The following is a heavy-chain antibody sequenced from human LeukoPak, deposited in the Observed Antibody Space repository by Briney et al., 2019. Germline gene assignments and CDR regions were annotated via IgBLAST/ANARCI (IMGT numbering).Heavy chain of an antibody. D-gene: IGHD6-6*01. V-gene: IGHV3-21*01. CDR3: ARDESSAPSYFDY. Sequence: PGGSLGLSCAASGFTFSSYSMNWVRQAPGRGLEWVSSISSSSSYIYYADSVKGRFTISRDNAKNSLYLQMNSLRAEDTAVYYCARDESSAPSYFDYWGQGTLVTVSS. J-gene: IGHJ4*02. CDR2: ISSSSSYI. CDR1: GFTFSSYS.